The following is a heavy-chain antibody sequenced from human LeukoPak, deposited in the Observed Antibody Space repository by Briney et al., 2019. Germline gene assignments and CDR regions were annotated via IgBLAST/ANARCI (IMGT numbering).Heavy chain of an antibody. CDR1: GGSFSSYY. J-gene: IGHJ6*03. CDR3: ARTRQWLVPNYYYYMDV. D-gene: IGHD6-19*01. Sequence: PSETLSLTCAVYGGSFSSYYWSWIRQPPGKGLEWIGEINHSGSTNYNPSLKSRVTISVDTSKNQFSLKLSSVTAADTAVYYCARTRQWLVPNYYYYMDVWGKGTTVTVSS. CDR2: INHSGST. V-gene: IGHV4-34*01.